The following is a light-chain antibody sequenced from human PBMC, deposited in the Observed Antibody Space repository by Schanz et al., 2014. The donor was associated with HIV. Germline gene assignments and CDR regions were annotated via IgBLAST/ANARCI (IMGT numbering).Light chain of an antibody. J-gene: IGKJ1*01. CDR3: QQYHSSAWT. CDR1: QNIGFW. V-gene: IGKV1-5*03. Sequence: DIQMTQSPSSLSASVGDRVSITCRASQNIGFWLTWYQQKPGKAPNLLIFQSSTLNSGVPSRFSGSGSGTEFTLTNYSLQPDDSATYYCQQYHSSAWTFGQGTRLEIK. CDR2: QSS.